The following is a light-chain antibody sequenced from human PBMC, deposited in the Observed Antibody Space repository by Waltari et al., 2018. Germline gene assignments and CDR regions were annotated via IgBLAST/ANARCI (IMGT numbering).Light chain of an antibody. V-gene: IGKV1-5*03. CDR3: QQYNSYSLLT. Sequence: IRMTQSPSTLSASAGDRVIISCRASQSISKWLAWYQQKPGKASKRLIYEASTLQSGVPSRFSGTGSGTDFTLTISSLQPDDFATYYCQQYNSYSLLTFGGGTKVEIK. J-gene: IGKJ4*01. CDR2: EAS. CDR1: QSISKW.